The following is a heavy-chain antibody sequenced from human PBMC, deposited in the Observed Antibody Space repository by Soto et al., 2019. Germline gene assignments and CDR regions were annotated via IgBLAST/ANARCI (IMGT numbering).Heavy chain of an antibody. D-gene: IGHD1-1*01. CDR1: GGSVNSGGYH. J-gene: IGHJ6*02. CDR3: ARAPNPTWNYYGMDV. Sequence: SETLSLTCTVSGGSVNSGGYHWIWIRQHPGKGLEWIGDIYYSGSTYYNPSLKSRVTISIDTSTNHFSLHLSALTAADTAVYYCARAPNPTWNYYGMDVWRQGTTVTVSS. CDR2: IYYSGST. V-gene: IGHV4-31*03.